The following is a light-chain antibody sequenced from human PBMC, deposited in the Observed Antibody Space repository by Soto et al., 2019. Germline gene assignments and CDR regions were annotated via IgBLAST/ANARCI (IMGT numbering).Light chain of an antibody. CDR2: TTS. Sequence: QAVVTQEPSLTVSPGGTVTLTCASSTGAVTSGYYPNWFQQKPGHAPRALIYTTSNKDSWTPARFSGSLLGGKAALTLSGVQPEDEADYYCLFYYGGAVVFGGGTKLTLL. CDR1: TGAVTSGYY. V-gene: IGLV7-43*01. J-gene: IGLJ2*01. CDR3: LFYYGGAVV.